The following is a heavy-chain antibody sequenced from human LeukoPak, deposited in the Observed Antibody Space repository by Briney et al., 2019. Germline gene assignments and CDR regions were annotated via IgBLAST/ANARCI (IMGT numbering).Heavy chain of an antibody. J-gene: IGHJ4*02. CDR1: GFTFSSYG. Sequence: PGRSLRLSCAASGFTFSSYGMHWVRQAPGKGLEWVSAISGSGGSTYYADSVKGRFTISRDNSKNTLYLQMNSLRAEDTAVYYCAKVQGRGYSYGSTINYYSDYWGQGTLVTVSS. D-gene: IGHD5-18*01. V-gene: IGHV3-23*01. CDR3: AKVQGRGYSYGSTINYYSDY. CDR2: ISGSGGST.